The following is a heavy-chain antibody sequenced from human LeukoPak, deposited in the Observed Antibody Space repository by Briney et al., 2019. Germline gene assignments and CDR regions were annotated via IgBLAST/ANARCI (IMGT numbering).Heavy chain of an antibody. CDR2: INTDGSST. D-gene: IGHD6-19*01. CDR1: GFTFSSYW. J-gene: IGHJ6*03. V-gene: IGHV3-74*01. CDR3: ARDTAVVGYYYMDV. Sequence: GGSLRLSCAAFGFTFSSYWMHWVRQAPGKGLVWVSRINTDGSSTNYADSVKGRFTISRDNAKNTLYLQMSSLRADDTAVYYCARDTAVVGYYYMDVWGKGATVTVSS.